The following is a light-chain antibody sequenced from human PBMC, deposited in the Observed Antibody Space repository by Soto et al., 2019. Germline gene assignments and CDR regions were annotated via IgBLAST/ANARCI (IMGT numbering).Light chain of an antibody. CDR1: HNDIGTYDY. J-gene: IGLJ1*01. CDR2: GVT. V-gene: IGLV2-14*03. CDR3: SSLTSNRIYV. Sequence: QPVLTQPTSVSGSPGQSITISCTGNHNDIGTYDYVSWYQQHPGRAPRLLIHGVTTRPSGISGRFSASKSGLTASLTISGLQPEDEADYYCSSLTSNRIYVFGPGTKLTVL.